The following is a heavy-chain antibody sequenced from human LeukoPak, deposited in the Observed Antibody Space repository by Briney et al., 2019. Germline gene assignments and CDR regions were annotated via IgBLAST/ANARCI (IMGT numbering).Heavy chain of an antibody. CDR1: GGSISSYY. J-gene: IGHJ4*02. D-gene: IGHD6-19*01. Sequence: SETLSLTCTVSGGSISSYYWSWIRQPPGKGLEWIGYIYYSGSTNYNPSLKSRVTISVDTSKNQFSLKLSSVTAADTAVYYCARARSGWWNPFDYWGQGTLVTVSS. CDR2: IYYSGST. CDR3: ARARSGWWNPFDY. V-gene: IGHV4-59*01.